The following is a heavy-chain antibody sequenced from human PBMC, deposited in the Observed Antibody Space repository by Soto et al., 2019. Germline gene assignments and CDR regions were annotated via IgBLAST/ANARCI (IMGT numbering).Heavy chain of an antibody. CDR3: ARGQEVGAHFFDS. J-gene: IGHJ4*02. V-gene: IGHV3-13*01. D-gene: IGHD2-15*01. CDR2: IGTAGDT. CDR1: GFTFSGFD. Sequence: HPGGSLRLSCEASGFTFSGFDMHLVRQPTGKGLEWVSTIGTAGDTYYAVSLKGRFTISRYNAKNSLSLQMNSLRAGDTAVYFCARGQEVGAHFFDSPGQGTHVTVSA.